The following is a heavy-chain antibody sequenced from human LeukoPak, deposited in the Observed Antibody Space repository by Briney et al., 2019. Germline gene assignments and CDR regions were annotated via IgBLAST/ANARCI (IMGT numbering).Heavy chain of an antibody. CDR2: ISGSGGST. Sequence: PGGSLRLSCAASGITFSSYGMSWVRQAPGKGLEWVSTISGSGGSTYYTDSVKGRFTISRDNSKNTLYLQMNSLRAEDTAVYYCAKKYSSGWYSYFDYWGQGTLVTVSS. CDR1: GITFSSYG. D-gene: IGHD6-19*01. CDR3: AKKYSSGWYSYFDY. J-gene: IGHJ4*02. V-gene: IGHV3-23*01.